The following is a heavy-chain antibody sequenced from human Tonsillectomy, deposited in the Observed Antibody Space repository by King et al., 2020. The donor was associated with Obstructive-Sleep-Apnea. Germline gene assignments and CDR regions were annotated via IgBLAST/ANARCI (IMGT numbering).Heavy chain of an antibody. J-gene: IGHJ4*02. CDR2: IIPFLGIG. Sequence: QLVQSGAEVKKPGSSVTVSCRASGGTFSSHAISWVRQAPGQGLEWMGRIIPFLGIGNYAQKFLGRVTIKADKSSGTAYMELSSLRYEDTAVYYCPRERLVADHPRGSFDSWGQGTLVTVSS. CDR3: PRERLVADHPRGSFDS. CDR1: GGTFSSHA. D-gene: IGHD3-16*01. V-gene: IGHV1-69*09.